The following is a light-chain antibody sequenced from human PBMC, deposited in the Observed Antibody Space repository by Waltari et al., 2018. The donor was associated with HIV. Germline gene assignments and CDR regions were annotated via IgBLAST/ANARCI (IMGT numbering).Light chain of an antibody. CDR2: GNI. Sequence: QPVLTQPPSASGDPGLGVTVSCTGSGSNLRAGYAVHWYQQLPGTAPKLLIYGNINRPSGVPDRFSASKSGTSAALAITGLQPEDEADYYCQSYDSSLSAWVFGGGTKLTVL. CDR1: GSNLRAGYA. V-gene: IGLV1-40*01. CDR3: QSYDSSLSAWV. J-gene: IGLJ3*02.